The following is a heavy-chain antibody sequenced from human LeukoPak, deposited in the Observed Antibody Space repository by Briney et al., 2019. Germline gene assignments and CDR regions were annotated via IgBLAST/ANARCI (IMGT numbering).Heavy chain of an antibody. Sequence: ASVTVSCKASGYSFICYYMHWVRQAPGQGLEWMGWINPNSAGTNYAQKFQARVTMTSDTSISTAYMELSRLRSDDTAVYYCARSSAAWYFFDYWGQGTLVTVSS. CDR3: ARSSAAWYFFDY. CDR1: GYSFICYY. V-gene: IGHV1-2*02. D-gene: IGHD6-13*01. CDR2: INPNSAGT. J-gene: IGHJ4*02.